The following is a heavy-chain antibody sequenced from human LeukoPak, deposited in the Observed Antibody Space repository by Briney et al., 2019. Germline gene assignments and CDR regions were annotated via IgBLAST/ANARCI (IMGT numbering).Heavy chain of an antibody. CDR1: GFTFSSYG. CDR3: AKARYGGGTMFDY. J-gene: IGHJ4*02. Sequence: GGSLRLSCAASGFTFSSYGMHWVRQAPGKGLEWVAVIWYDESNKYYADSVRGRFTITRDNSKNTLYLQMNSLRAEDTAVYYCAKARYGGGTMFDYWGQGTLVTVSS. CDR2: IWYDESNK. V-gene: IGHV3-33*06. D-gene: IGHD4-23*01.